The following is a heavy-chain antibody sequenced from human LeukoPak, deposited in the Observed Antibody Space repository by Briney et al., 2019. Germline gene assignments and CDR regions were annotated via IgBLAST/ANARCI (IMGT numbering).Heavy chain of an antibody. CDR1: GFTVSSNY. Sequence: GGSLRLSCAASGFTVSSNYMSWVRQAPGKGLEWVSVIYSGGSTYYADSVKGRFTISRDNSKNTLYLQMNSLRAEDTAVYYCARESCSGGSCYGPFDYWGQGTLVTVSS. CDR2: IYSGGST. CDR3: ARESCSGGSCYGPFDY. D-gene: IGHD2-15*01. V-gene: IGHV3-53*01. J-gene: IGHJ4*02.